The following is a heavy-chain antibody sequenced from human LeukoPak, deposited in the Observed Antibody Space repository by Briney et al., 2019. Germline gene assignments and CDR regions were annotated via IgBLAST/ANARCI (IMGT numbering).Heavy chain of an antibody. CDR2: INHSGST. CDR1: GGSFSGYY. D-gene: IGHD6-13*01. Sequence: SETLSLTCAVYGGSFSGYYWSWIRQPPGKGLEWIGEINHSGSTNYNPSLKSRVTISVDTSKNQFSLKLSSVTAADTAVYYCARLRFLQQLGPRFDPWGQGTLVTVSS. CDR3: ARLRFLQQLGPRFDP. J-gene: IGHJ5*02. V-gene: IGHV4-34*01.